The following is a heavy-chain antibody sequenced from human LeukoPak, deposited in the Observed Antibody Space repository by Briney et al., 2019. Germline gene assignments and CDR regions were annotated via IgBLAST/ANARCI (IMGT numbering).Heavy chain of an antibody. CDR3: AREICGGSCNPPSYMDV. D-gene: IGHD2-15*01. J-gene: IGHJ6*03. CDR1: GFSVSSNY. CDR2: IYNDGTT. Sequence: PGGSLRLSCAASGFSVSSNYMSWVRQAPGKGLQWVSVIYNDGTTYYADSVKGRFTISRDNSKNMLYLQMNSLRAEDTAVYYCAREICGGSCNPPSYMDVWGNGTTVIVSS. V-gene: IGHV3-53*01.